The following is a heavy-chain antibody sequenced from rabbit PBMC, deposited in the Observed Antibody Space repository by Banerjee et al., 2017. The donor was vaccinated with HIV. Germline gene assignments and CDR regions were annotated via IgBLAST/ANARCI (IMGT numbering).Heavy chain of an antibody. D-gene: IGHD6-1*01. Sequence: QSLEESGGDLVKPGASLTLTCTASGFSFSSGYCMCWVRQAPGKGLEWIACIYTGSTATYYASWAKGRFTISKTSSTTVTLQMNSLTAADTATYFCARDYINGYSDYVFNLWGPGTLVTVS. V-gene: IGHV1S40*01. CDR2: IYTGSTAT. CDR3: ARDYINGYSDYVFNL. J-gene: IGHJ4*01. CDR1: GFSFSSGYC.